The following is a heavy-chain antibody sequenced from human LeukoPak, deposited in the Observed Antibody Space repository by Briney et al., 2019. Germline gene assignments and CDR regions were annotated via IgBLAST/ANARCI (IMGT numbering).Heavy chain of an antibody. D-gene: IGHD6-13*01. Sequence: SETLSLTCTVSGGSISSYYWSWIRQPPGKGLEWIGYIYYSGSTNYNPSLKSRVTVSVDTSKNQFSLKLRSVTVADTAVYYCASGYSSSWYYFDYWGQGTLVTVSS. CDR1: GGSISSYY. J-gene: IGHJ4*02. CDR3: ASGYSSSWYYFDY. V-gene: IGHV4-59*08. CDR2: IYYSGST.